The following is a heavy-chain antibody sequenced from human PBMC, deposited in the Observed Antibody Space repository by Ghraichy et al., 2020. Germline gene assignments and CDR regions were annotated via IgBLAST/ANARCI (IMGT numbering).Heavy chain of an antibody. J-gene: IGHJ4*02. D-gene: IGHD3-22*01. CDR2: ISGSGGST. CDR1: GFTFSSYA. V-gene: IGHV3-23*01. CDR3: AKAPLYYYDSSGYYIRPDYYFDY. Sequence: GGSLRLSCAASGFTFSSYAMSWVRQAPGKGLEWVSAISGSGGSTYYADSVKGRFTISRDNSKNTLYLQMNSLRAEDTAVYYCAKAPLYYYDSSGYYIRPDYYFDYWGQGTLVTVSS.